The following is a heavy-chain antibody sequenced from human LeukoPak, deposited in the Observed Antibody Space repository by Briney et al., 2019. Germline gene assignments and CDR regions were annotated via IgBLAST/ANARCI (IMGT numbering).Heavy chain of an antibody. J-gene: IGHJ5*02. Sequence: SQTLSLTCTVSGGSISSGGYYWSWIRQPPGKGLEWIGYIYHSGSTYYNPSLKSRVTISVDTSKNQFSLKLSSVTAADTAVSYCAGFVVVTAIPRGNWFDPWGQGTLVTVSS. CDR2: IYHSGST. V-gene: IGHV4-30-2*02. D-gene: IGHD2-21*02. CDR1: GGSISSGGYY. CDR3: AGFVVVTAIPRGNWFDP.